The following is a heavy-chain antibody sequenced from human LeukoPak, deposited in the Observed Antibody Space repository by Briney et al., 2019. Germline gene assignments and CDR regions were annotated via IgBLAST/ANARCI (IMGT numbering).Heavy chain of an antibody. CDR3: AKYCSGGCYSGLDY. D-gene: IGHD2-21*01. J-gene: IGHJ4*02. CDR2: ISTGGST. V-gene: IGHV3-23*01. Sequence: GGSLRLSCAASGFTFGSHFMSWVRQAPGKGLEWVSTISTGGSTYYADSVKGRFTISRDNSKSTLHLQLNGLRAEDAAGYYCAKYCSGGCYSGLDYWGQGTLVTVSS. CDR1: GFTFGSHF.